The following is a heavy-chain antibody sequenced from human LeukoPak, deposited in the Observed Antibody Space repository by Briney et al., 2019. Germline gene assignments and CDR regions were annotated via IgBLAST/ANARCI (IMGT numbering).Heavy chain of an antibody. D-gene: IGHD2-2*01. J-gene: IGHJ4*02. CDR1: GGSFSGYY. CDR2: INHSGST. V-gene: IGHV4-34*01. CDR3: ARGPYCSSTSCYPIYYYFDY. Sequence: PSETLSLTCAVYGGSFSGYYWSWIRQPPGKGLEWIGEINHSGSTNYNPSLKSRVTISVDTSKNQFPLKLSSVTTADTAVYYCARGPYCSSTSCYPIYYYFDYWGQGTLVTVSS.